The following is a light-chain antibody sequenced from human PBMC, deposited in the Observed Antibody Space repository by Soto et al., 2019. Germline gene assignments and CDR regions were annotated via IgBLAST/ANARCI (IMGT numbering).Light chain of an antibody. J-gene: IGKJ3*01. V-gene: IGKV2-28*01. Sequence: DVVMTQSPLSLPVTPGEPASISCRSSQSLRHSNGYNYLDWYLQKPGQSPQLLVYLGSNRASGVPDRFSGSGSGTDCTLNISRVEAEDVGVYYCMQALQTPFTFGPGTKVDIK. CDR2: LGS. CDR1: QSLRHSNGYNY. CDR3: MQALQTPFT.